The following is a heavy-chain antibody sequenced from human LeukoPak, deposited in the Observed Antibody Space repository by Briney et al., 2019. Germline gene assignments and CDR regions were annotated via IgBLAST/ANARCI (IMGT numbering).Heavy chain of an antibody. Sequence: SETLSLTCAVYGGSFSGYYWSWIRQPPGKGLEWIGEINHSGSTNYNPSLKSRVTISVDTSKNQFSLKLSSVTAADTAVYYCAREGFGEDAFDIWGQGTMVTVSS. CDR2: INHSGST. D-gene: IGHD3-10*01. CDR3: AREGFGEDAFDI. J-gene: IGHJ3*02. CDR1: GGSFSGYY. V-gene: IGHV4-34*01.